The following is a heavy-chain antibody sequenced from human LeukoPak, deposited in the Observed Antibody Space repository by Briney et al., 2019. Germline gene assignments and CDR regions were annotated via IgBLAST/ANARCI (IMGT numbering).Heavy chain of an antibody. D-gene: IGHD3-10*01. CDR3: ITDFALIVDSGKFDY. Sequence: AGGSLRLSCAASGFTFTDAWMSWVRQAPGKGLEWVGRIKSKSDGETTDYAAPVKGRFTISRDDSKNTLYLQMNSLRTEDTAVYYCITDFALIVDSGKFDYWGQGTLVTVSS. CDR1: GFTFTDAW. V-gene: IGHV3-15*05. J-gene: IGHJ4*02. CDR2: IKSKSDGETT.